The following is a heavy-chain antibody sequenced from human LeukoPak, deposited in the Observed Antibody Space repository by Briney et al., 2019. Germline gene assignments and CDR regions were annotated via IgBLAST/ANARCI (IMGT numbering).Heavy chain of an antibody. CDR2: INHSGST. J-gene: IGHJ5*02. V-gene: IGHV4-34*01. Sequence: SETLSLTCAVYGGSFSGYYWSWIRQPPGKGLEWIGEINHSGSTNYNPSLKSRVTISVDTSKNQFSLKLSSVTAADTALYYCARGGILWPPNWFDPWGQGTLVTVSS. CDR1: GGSFSGYY. CDR3: ARGGILWPPNWFDP. D-gene: IGHD2/OR15-2a*01.